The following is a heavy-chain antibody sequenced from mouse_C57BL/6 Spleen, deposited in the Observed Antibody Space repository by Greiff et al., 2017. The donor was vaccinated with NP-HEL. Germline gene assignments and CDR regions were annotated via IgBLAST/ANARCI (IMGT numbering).Heavy chain of an antibody. D-gene: IGHD2-1*01. Sequence: EVKLVDSGGGLVQSGRSLRLSCATSGFTFSDFYMEWVRQAPGKGLEWIAASRNKANDYTTEYSASVKGRFIVSRDTSQSILYLQMNALRAEDTAIYYCARDAGGNYNYAMDYWGQGTSVTVSS. CDR2: SRNKANDYTT. CDR3: ARDAGGNYNYAMDY. CDR1: GFTFSDFY. J-gene: IGHJ4*01. V-gene: IGHV7-1*01.